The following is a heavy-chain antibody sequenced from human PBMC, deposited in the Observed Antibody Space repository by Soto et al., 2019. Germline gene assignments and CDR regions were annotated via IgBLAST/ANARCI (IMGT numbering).Heavy chain of an antibody. CDR3: ARDGLLLHDAFDI. CDR1: GFTFSSYA. J-gene: IGHJ3*02. Sequence: GGSLRLSCAASGFTFSSYAMHWVRQAPGKGLEWVAVISYDGSNKYYADSVKGRFTISRDNSKNTLYLQMNSLRAGDTAVYYCARDGLLLHDAFDIWGQGTMVTVSS. CDR2: ISYDGSNK. V-gene: IGHV3-30-3*01.